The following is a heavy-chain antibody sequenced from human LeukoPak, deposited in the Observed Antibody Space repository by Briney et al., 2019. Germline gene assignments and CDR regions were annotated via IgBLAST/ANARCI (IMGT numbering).Heavy chain of an antibody. J-gene: IGHJ4*02. CDR3: AKLQQQLLRRYFDY. CDR2: IYYSGST. CDR1: GGSISSYY. Sequence: SETLSLTCTVSGGSISSYYWSWIRQPPGEGLEWIGYIYYSGSTNYNPSLKSRVTISVDTSKNQFSLKLTSVTAADTAVYYCAKLQQQLLRRYFDYWGQGTLVTVSS. V-gene: IGHV4-59*12. D-gene: IGHD6-13*01.